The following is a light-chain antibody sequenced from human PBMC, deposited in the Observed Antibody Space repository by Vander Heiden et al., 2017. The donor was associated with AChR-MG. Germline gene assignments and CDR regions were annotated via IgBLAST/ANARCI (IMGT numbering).Light chain of an antibody. CDR3: SAYAGTNTLL. J-gene: IGLJ2*01. CDR1: SSDVGGYNF. V-gene: IGLV2-8*01. Sequence: QSALTQPPSASGSPGQSVTISCPGTSSDVGGYNFVTWYQQHPGEAPKLMIDEVTKRPAGVPERFSGSKSGNTASLTVSGLQAEDEADYYCSAYAGTNTLLFGGGTRLTVL. CDR2: EVT.